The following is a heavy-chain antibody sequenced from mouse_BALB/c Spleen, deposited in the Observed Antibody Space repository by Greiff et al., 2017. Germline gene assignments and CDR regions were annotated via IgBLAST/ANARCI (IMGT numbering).Heavy chain of an antibody. V-gene: IGHV5-9-4*01. CDR2: ISSGGSYT. D-gene: IGHD1-1*01. CDR3: ARKENYGPLDY. Sequence: EVKLVESGGGLVKPGGSLKLSCAASGFTFSSYAMSWVRQSPEKRLEWVAEISSGGSYTYYPDTVTGRFTISRDNAKNTLYLEMSSLRSEDTAMYYCARKENYGPLDYWGQGTTLTVSS. CDR1: GFTFSSYA. J-gene: IGHJ2*01.